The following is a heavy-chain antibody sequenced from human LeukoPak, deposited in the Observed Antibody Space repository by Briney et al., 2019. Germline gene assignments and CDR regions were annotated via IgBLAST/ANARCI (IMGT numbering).Heavy chain of an antibody. Sequence: SVKVSCRASGGTFSSYAISWVRQAPGQGLEWMGRIIPSLGIANYAQKFQGRVTITADKSTSTAYMELSSLRSEDTAVYYCARDQVSAAADYFDHWGQGTLVTVSS. D-gene: IGHD6-13*01. CDR1: GGTFSSYA. CDR3: ARDQVSAAADYFDH. V-gene: IGHV1-69*04. CDR2: IIPSLGIA. J-gene: IGHJ4*02.